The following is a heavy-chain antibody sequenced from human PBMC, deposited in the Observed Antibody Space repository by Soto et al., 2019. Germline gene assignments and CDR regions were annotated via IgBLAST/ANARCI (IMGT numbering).Heavy chain of an antibody. CDR3: AKDSSAFPNSADPPFAYFDY. J-gene: IGHJ4*02. CDR1: GFIFSSDW. V-gene: IGHV3-74*01. Sequence: GGSLRLSCAASGFIFSSDWMHWVRQAAGKGLEWVSRINIDGSSTNYADSVKGRFTISRDNAKNTLYLQMNSLRAEDTAVYYCAKDSSAFPNSADPPFAYFDYWGQGTLVTVSS. D-gene: IGHD2-2*01. CDR2: INIDGSST.